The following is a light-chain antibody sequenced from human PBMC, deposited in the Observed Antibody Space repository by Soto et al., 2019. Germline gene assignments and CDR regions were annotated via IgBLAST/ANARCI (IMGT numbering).Light chain of an antibody. Sequence: QSALTQPPSASGSPGQSVTISCTGTKNDIGVYDFVSWYQHHPGKAPRLIIYEVVQRPSGVPDRFSGSKSGNTASLTVSGLQAADEVDYFCKSYDGSNTYVFGSGTKVTVL. CDR2: EVV. CDR1: KNDIGVYDF. CDR3: KSYDGSNTYV. J-gene: IGLJ1*01. V-gene: IGLV2-8*01.